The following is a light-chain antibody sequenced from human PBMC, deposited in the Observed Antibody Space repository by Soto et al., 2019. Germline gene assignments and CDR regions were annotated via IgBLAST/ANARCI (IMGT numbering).Light chain of an antibody. Sequence: QSALTQPASVSGSPGQSITISRTGTSSDVGDYNYVSWYQQYPGKAPKLMIYEVSHRPSGVSNRFSGSKSGNTASLTISGLQADDEADYYCSSYNNRSVFVFGTGTKVTV. CDR2: EVS. V-gene: IGLV2-14*01. CDR1: SSDVGDYNY. J-gene: IGLJ1*01. CDR3: SSYNNRSVFV.